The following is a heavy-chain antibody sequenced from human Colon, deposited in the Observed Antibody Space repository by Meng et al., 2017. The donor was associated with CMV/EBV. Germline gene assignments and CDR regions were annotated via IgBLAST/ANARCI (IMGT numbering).Heavy chain of an antibody. Sequence: FTFRYNYLDWVRQSPGKGLEWVGRTRNKANSYTTEYAASVKGRFTISRDDSKNSLYLQMNSLITEDTAVYYCARVYDSTWEGSFLDYWGQGTLVTVSS. CDR1: FTFRYNY. J-gene: IGHJ4*02. D-gene: IGHD1-26*01. CDR3: ARVYDSTWEGSFLDY. CDR2: TRNKANSYTT. V-gene: IGHV3-72*01.